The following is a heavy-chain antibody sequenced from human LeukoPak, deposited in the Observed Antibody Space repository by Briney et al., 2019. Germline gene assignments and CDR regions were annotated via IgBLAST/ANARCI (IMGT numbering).Heavy chain of an antibody. V-gene: IGHV3-48*04. J-gene: IGHJ5*02. D-gene: IGHD2-15*01. Sequence: PGGSLRLSCAASGFTFSSYSMNWVRQAPGKGLEWVSYISSSSSTIYYADSVRGRFTISRDNAKNSLYLQMNSLRAEDTAVYYCVRGGESTWSWGQGTLVTVSS. CDR2: ISSSSSTI. CDR1: GFTFSSYS. CDR3: VRGGESTWS.